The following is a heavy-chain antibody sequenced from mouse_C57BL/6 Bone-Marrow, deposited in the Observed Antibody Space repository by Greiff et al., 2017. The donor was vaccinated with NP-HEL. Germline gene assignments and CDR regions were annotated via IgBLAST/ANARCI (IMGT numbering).Heavy chain of an antibody. V-gene: IGHV5-4*01. J-gene: IGHJ3*01. Sequence: EVKLMESGGGLVKPGGSLKLSCAASGFTFSSYAMSWVRQTPEKRLEWVATISDGGSYTYYPDNVKGRFTISRDNAKNNLYLQMSHLKSEDTAMYYCARDRVIYDGYYDAYWGQGTLVTVSA. CDR3: ARDRVIYDGYYDAY. CDR1: GFTFSSYA. CDR2: ISDGGSYT. D-gene: IGHD2-3*01.